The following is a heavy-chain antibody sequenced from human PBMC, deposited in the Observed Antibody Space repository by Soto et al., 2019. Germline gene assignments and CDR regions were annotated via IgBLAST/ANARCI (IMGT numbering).Heavy chain of an antibody. D-gene: IGHD6-13*01. CDR2: IIPIFGTA. CDR3: ARGRSYSSSWADAFDI. J-gene: IGHJ3*02. Sequence: QVQLVQSGAEVKKPGSSVKVSCKASGGTFSSYAISWVRQAPGQGLEWMGGIIPIFGTANYAQRFQGRVTITADESTSTAYMELSSLRSEDTAVYYCARGRSYSSSWADAFDIWCQGTMVTVSS. V-gene: IGHV1-69*12. CDR1: GGTFSSYA.